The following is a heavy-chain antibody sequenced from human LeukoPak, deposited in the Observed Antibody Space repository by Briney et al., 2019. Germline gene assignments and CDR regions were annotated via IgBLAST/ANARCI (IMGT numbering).Heavy chain of an antibody. J-gene: IGHJ4*02. CDR3: AKARGVDYGDYVIFDY. Sequence: SVKVSCKASGGTFISYAISWVRQAPGQGLEWMGGIIPIFGTANYAQKFQGRVTITADESTSTAYMELNSLRAEDTAVYYCAKARGVDYGDYVIFDYWGQGTLVTVSS. V-gene: IGHV1-69*01. CDR1: GGTFISYA. D-gene: IGHD4-17*01. CDR2: IIPIFGTA.